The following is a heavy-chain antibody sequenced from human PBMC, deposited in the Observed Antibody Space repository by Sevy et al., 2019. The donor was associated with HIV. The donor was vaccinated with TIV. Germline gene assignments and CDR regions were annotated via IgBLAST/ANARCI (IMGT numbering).Heavy chain of an antibody. J-gene: IGHJ4*02. V-gene: IGHV3-49*03. Sequence: GGSLRLSCTASGFTFGDYAMSWFRQAPGKGLEWVGFIRSKAYGGTTEYAAVVKGRFTISRDDSKSIAYLQMNSLKTEDTAVYYCTRDQGSSGWYKPGSYWGQGTLVTVSS. D-gene: IGHD6-19*01. CDR2: IRSKAYGGTT. CDR1: GFTFGDYA. CDR3: TRDQGSSGWYKPGSY.